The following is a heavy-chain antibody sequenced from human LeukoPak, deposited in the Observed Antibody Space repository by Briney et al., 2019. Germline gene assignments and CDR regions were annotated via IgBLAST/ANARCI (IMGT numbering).Heavy chain of an antibody. J-gene: IGHJ3*02. CDR2: ISAYNGNT. V-gene: IGHV1-18*01. D-gene: IGHD6-13*01. Sequence: ASVKVSCKASGGTFSSYGISWVRQAPGQGLEWMGWISAYNGNTNYAQKLQGRVTMTTDTSTSTAYMELRSLRSDDTAVYYCARTGSSRLADAFDIWGQGTMVTVSS. CDR1: GGTFSSYG. CDR3: ARTGSSRLADAFDI.